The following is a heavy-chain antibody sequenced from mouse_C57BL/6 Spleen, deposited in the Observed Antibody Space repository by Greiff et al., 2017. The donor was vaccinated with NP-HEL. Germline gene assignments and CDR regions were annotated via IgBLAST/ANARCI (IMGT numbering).Heavy chain of an antibody. CDR3: ARGYDGYYDVFAY. CDR1: GYSITSGYD. Sequence: EVQRVESGPGMVKPSQSLSLTCTVTGYSITSGYDWHWIRHFPGNKLEWMGYISYSGSTNYNPSLKSRISITHDTSKNHFFLKLNSVTTEDTATYYCARGYDGYYDVFAYWGQGTLVTVSA. D-gene: IGHD2-3*01. V-gene: IGHV3-1*01. CDR2: ISYSGST. J-gene: IGHJ3*01.